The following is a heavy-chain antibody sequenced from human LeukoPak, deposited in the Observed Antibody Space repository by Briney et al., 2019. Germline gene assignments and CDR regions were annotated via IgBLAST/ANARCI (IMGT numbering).Heavy chain of an antibody. CDR1: GDSVSSNSDA. CDR3: GREPVGGSTNFDY. J-gene: IGHJ4*02. D-gene: IGHD1-26*01. Sequence: SQTLSLTCAISGDSVSSNSDAWNWIRQSPSRGLEWLGRTYYRSKWYYDYAVAVKSRISINPDTSKNQFSLQLSSVTPDDTAVYYCGREPVGGSTNFDYRGQGTLVTVSS. V-gene: IGHV6-1*01. CDR2: TYYRSKWYY.